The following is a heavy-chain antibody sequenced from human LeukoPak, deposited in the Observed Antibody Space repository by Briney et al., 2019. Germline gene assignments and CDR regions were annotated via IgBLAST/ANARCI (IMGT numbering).Heavy chain of an antibody. D-gene: IGHD3-10*01. CDR2: ISSSGSTI. CDR3: AKIMVRGVITPFDY. CDR1: GFTFSDYY. V-gene: IGHV3-11*01. J-gene: IGHJ4*02. Sequence: GGSLRPSCAASGFTFSDYYMSWIRQAPGKGLEWVSYISSSGSTIYYADSVKGRFTISRDNAKNSLYLQMNSLRAEDTAVYYCAKIMVRGVITPFDYWGQGTLVTVSS.